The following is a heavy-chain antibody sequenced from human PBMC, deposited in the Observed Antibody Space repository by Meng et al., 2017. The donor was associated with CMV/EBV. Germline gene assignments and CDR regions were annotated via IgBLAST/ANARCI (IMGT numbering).Heavy chain of an antibody. CDR3: ASSAGGHYYYYGMDV. V-gene: IGHV1-18*01. Sequence: ASVKVSCRASGYTFTSYGISGVRQPPGQGLEWKGWISAYNGNTNYAQKLQGRVTMNTDTSTSTAYMELRSQRSDDTAVYYCASSAGGHYYYYGMDVWSQGTTVTVSS. CDR1: GYTFTSYG. J-gene: IGHJ6*02. CDR2: ISAYNGNT. D-gene: IGHD3-10*01.